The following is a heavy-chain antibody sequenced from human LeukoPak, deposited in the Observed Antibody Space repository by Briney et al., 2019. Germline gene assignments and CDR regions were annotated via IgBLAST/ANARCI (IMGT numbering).Heavy chain of an antibody. V-gene: IGHV1-2*02. CDR2: IDPNSGGT. CDR1: GYSFTGYY. Sequence: ASVKVSCKASGYSFTGYYMHWVRQAPGQGLEWMGWIDPNSGGTNYAQKFQGRVTMTRDTSISTTYMELSSLRSDDTAVYYCARDFNWGQGTLVTVSS. J-gene: IGHJ4*02. CDR3: ARDFN.